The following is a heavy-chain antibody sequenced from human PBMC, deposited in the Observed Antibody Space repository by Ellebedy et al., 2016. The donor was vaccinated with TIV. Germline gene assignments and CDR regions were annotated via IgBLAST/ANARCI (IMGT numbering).Heavy chain of an antibody. CDR1: GGFISNYY. V-gene: IGHV4-59*01. CDR2: IYHSGSN. J-gene: IGHJ4*02. Sequence: MPSETLSLTCAVSGGFISNYYWTWIRQSPETGLEWIGYIYHSGSNGSNPSLKSRVTISVDTPKNQFSLKLNSVTAADTAVYYCAGGAPFPYYFDPWGQGLLVTVSS. CDR3: AGGAPFPYYFDP.